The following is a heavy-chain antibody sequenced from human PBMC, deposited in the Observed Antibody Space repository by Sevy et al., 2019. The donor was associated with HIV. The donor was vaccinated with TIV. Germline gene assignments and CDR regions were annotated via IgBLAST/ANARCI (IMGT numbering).Heavy chain of an antibody. J-gene: IGHJ4*02. CDR1: GFTFSSYA. CDR2: INSDGSST. Sequence: GGSLRLSCAASGFTFSSYAMSWVRQAPGKGLQWVSRINSDGSSTSYADSVKGRFTISRDNAKNTLYLQMNSLRAEDTAVYYCAREARIAAAGTTDYWGQGTLVTVSS. D-gene: IGHD6-13*01. V-gene: IGHV3-74*01. CDR3: AREARIAAAGTTDY.